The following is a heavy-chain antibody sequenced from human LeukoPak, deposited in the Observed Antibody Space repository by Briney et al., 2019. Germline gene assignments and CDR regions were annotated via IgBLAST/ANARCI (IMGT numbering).Heavy chain of an antibody. J-gene: IGHJ4*02. Sequence: SGGSLRLSCAASGFSLRSFAMSWVRQAPGKGLEWVSASSGDGGNTDYANSVKGRFTISRDNSKNTIYLQMNSLRADDTAVYYCAKQGRNDFVDSWGQGILVTVSS. D-gene: IGHD3-3*01. CDR2: SSGDGGNT. CDR3: AKQGRNDFVDS. CDR1: GFSLRSFA. V-gene: IGHV3-23*01.